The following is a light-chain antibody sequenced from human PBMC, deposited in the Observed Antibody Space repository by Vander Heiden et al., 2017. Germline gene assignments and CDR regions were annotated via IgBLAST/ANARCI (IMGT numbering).Light chain of an antibody. V-gene: IGLV2-23*02. J-gene: IGLJ3*02. CDR3: CSYAPTKSYV. CDR2: EVS. Sequence: QSALTQPASVSGSPGQSITISCTGTTSDVGTYNLVSWYQQHPGKAPQLIIFEVSERPSRVSPRFSGSKSGNTASLTISGLQADDEADYYCCSYAPTKSYVFGGGTKLTVL. CDR1: TSDVGTYNL.